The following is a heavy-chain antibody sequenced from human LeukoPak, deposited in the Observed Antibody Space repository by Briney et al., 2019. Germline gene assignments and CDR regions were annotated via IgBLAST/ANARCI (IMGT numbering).Heavy chain of an antibody. Sequence: SETLSLTCTVSGGSISSYYWGWIRQPPGKGLEWIGNIYYSGSTYYNPSLKSRVTISVDTSKNQFSLKLSSVTAADAAVYYCASATTYYYYGMDVWGQGTPVTVSS. CDR3: ASATTYYYYGMDV. D-gene: IGHD1-14*01. CDR1: GGSISSYY. CDR2: IYYSGST. J-gene: IGHJ6*02. V-gene: IGHV4-39*01.